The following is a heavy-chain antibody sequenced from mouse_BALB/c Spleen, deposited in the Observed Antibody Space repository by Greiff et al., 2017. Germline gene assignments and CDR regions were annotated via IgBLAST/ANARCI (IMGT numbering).Heavy chain of an antibody. CDR3: ARAPTLYAMDY. J-gene: IGHJ4*01. CDR2: IRNKANGYTT. Sequence: EVQRVESGGGLVQPGGSLRLSCATSGFTFTDYYMSWVRQPPGKALEWLGFIRNKANGYTTEYSASVKGRFTISRDNSQSILYLQMNTLRAEDSATYYCARAPTLYAMDYWGQGTSVTVSS. V-gene: IGHV7-3*02. D-gene: IGHD2-10*01. CDR1: GFTFTDYY.